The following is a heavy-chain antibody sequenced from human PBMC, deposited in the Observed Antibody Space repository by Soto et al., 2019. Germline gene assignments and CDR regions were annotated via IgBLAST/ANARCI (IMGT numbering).Heavy chain of an antibody. CDR1: GFTFSKSA. D-gene: IGHD6-13*01. CDR2: ISGSAGGT. J-gene: IGHJ4*02. Sequence: EVQLLESGGDSVQPGESLRLSCAASGFTFSKSAMSWVRQAPGKGLEWVSGISGSAGGTFYADSVKGRFTISRDNFKNTLYMQMNSLRAEDTAVYFCTYSSRWFGDLDYWGQGTLVTVSS. CDR3: TYSSRWFGDLDY. V-gene: IGHV3-23*01.